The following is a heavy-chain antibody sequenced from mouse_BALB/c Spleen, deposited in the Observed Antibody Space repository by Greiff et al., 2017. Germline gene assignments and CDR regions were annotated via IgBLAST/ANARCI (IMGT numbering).Heavy chain of an antibody. CDR2: IDPSDSET. Sequence: QVQLQQPGAELVKPGAPVKLSCKASGYTFTSYWMNWVKQRPGRGLEWIGRIDPSDSETHYNQKFKDKATLTVDKSSSTAYIQLSSLTSEDSAVYYCARGRVWSYYFDYWGQGTTLTVSS. J-gene: IGHJ2*01. CDR1: GYTFTSYW. D-gene: IGHD2-10*02. V-gene: IGHV1-69*02. CDR3: ARGRVWSYYFDY.